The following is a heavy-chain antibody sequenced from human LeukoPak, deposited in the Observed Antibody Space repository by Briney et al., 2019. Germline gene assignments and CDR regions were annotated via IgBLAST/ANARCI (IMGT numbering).Heavy chain of an antibody. CDR1: GFAFYDYA. CDR2: INDNGAKT. J-gene: IGHJ4*02. V-gene: IGHV3-23*01. D-gene: IGHD2-21*02. CDR3: AKGHGVVTFNELFS. Sequence: GRSLRLSCAASGFAFYDYAMSWVRQPPGTGLEWVSGINDNGAKTFYADSVKGRLTISRDNSRSTLYLQMNNLRADDTAVYYCAKGHGVVTFNELFSWGQGTLVTVSS.